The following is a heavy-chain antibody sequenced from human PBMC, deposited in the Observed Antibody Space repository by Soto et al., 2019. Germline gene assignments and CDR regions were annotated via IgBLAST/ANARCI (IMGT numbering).Heavy chain of an antibody. V-gene: IGHV1-18*01. J-gene: IGHJ4*02. Sequence: ASVKVSCKASGYTFTSYGISWVRQAPGQGLEWMGWISAYNGNTNYAQKLQGRVTMTTDTSTSTAYMELRSLRSDDTAVYYCARVLFGVVTYYFDYWGQGTLVTVSS. CDR3: ARVLFGVVTYYFDY. CDR1: GYTFTSYG. D-gene: IGHD3-3*01. CDR2: ISAYNGNT.